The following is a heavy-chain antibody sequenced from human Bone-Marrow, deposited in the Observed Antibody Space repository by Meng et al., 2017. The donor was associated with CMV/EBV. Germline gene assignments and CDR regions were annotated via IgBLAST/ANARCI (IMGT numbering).Heavy chain of an antibody. D-gene: IGHD1-26*01. CDR2: IIWKSGRT. Sequence: GGSLRLSCVVSGFSSLDYGIHWVRQAPGKGLEWVSGIIWKSGRTGYVDSVRGRFTISRDNAKNSLYLQMNSLRAEDTALYYCAKDMGRSSPQGYYYYYGMDVWGQGTTVTGSS. J-gene: IGHJ6*02. CDR1: GFSSLDYG. V-gene: IGHV3-9*02. CDR3: AKDMGRSSPQGYYYYYGMDV.